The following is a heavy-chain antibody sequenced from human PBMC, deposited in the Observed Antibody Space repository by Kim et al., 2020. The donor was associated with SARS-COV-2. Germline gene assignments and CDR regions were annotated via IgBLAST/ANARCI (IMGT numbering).Heavy chain of an antibody. CDR1: GGSISSYY. Sequence: SETLSLTCTVSGGSISSYYWSWIRQPPGKGLEWIGYIYYSGSTNYNPSLKSRVTISVDTSKNQFSLKLSSVTAADTAVYYCARGHARPVYYYYGMDVWGQGTTVTVSS. J-gene: IGHJ6*02. V-gene: IGHV4-59*13. D-gene: IGHD6-6*01. CDR3: ARGHARPVYYYYGMDV. CDR2: IYYSGST.